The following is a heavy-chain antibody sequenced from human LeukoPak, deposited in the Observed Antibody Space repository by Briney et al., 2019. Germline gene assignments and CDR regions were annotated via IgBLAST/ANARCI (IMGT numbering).Heavy chain of an antibody. J-gene: IGHJ3*02. V-gene: IGHV3-21*06. CDR3: ARGLRAAAGVNLDAFDI. D-gene: IGHD6-13*01. Sequence: GGSLRLSCAASGFTFKYHRMNWVRQAPGKGLEWVSSISLSTSYIYHADSVEGRFNISRDNAKNSLFLQMNSLRVEDTAVYYCARGLRAAAGVNLDAFDIWGQGIMVTVSS. CDR2: ISLSTSYI. CDR1: GFTFKYHR.